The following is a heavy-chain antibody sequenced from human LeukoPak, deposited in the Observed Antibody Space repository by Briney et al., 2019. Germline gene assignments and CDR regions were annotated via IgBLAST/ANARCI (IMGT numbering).Heavy chain of an antibody. CDR1: RAYTLSELY. CDR3: TNAYGSGSQLDY. V-gene: IGHV1-24*01. Sequence: ASVKVSCKVSRAYTLSELYMHWVRQAPGKGLEWMGRFDPEYGETIYAQRFQGRVTMTEDTSTDTAYMEMSSLRSEDTAVYYCTNAYGSGSQLDYWGQGTLVTVSS. J-gene: IGHJ4*02. D-gene: IGHD3-10*01. CDR2: FDPEYGET.